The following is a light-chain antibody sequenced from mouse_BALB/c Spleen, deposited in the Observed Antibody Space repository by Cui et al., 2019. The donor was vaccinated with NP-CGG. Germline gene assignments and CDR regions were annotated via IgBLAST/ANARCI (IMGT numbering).Light chain of an antibody. Sequence: LVTLESALTTSPGETVTLTCRSSTGAVTTSNYANWVQEKPDHLFTGLIGGTNNRAPGVPARFSGSLIGDKAALTITGAQTEDEAIYFCALWYSNHWVFGGGTKLTVL. V-gene: IGLV1*01. J-gene: IGLJ1*01. CDR1: TGAVTTSNY. CDR3: ALWYSNHWV. CDR2: GTN.